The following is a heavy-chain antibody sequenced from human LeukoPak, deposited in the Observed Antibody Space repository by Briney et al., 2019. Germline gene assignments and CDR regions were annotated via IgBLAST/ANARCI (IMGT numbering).Heavy chain of an antibody. J-gene: IGHJ5*02. D-gene: IGHD3-22*01. V-gene: IGHV4-34*01. CDR3: AGGYYLNPNWFDP. CDR2: INHSGST. Sequence: SETLSLTCAVYGGSFSGYYWSWIRQPPGKGLEWTGEINHSGSTNYNPSLKSRVTISVDTSKNQFSLKLSSVTAADTAVYYCAGGYYLNPNWFDPWGQGTLVTVSS. CDR1: GGSFSGYY.